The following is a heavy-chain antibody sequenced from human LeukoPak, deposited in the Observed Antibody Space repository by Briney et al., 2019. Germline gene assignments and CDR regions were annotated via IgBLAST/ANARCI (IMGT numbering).Heavy chain of an antibody. V-gene: IGHV1-24*01. Sequence: ASVKVSCKVSGYTLTELSMHWVRQAPGKGLEWMGGFGPEDGETIYAQKFQGRVTMTEDTSTDTAYMELSSLRSEDTAVYYCATGGGRVVTWIIAFDIWGQGTMVTVSS. D-gene: IGHD4-23*01. J-gene: IGHJ3*02. CDR3: ATGGGRVVTWIIAFDI. CDR2: FGPEDGET. CDR1: GYTLTELS.